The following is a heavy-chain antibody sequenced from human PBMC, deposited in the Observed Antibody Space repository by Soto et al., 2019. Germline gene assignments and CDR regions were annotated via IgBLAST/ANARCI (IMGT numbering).Heavy chain of an antibody. CDR3: ARENSSAMDV. Sequence: ASVKVSCKPSGYIFTNYGISWVRQAPGQGLEWMGWISTYNGNTNYAQKLQGRFTMTRDTSTSTAYMEMRSLRSDDTAVYYCARENSSAMDVWGHGSTVPVSS. J-gene: IGHJ6*02. CDR1: GYIFTNYG. V-gene: IGHV1-18*01. CDR2: ISTYNGNT.